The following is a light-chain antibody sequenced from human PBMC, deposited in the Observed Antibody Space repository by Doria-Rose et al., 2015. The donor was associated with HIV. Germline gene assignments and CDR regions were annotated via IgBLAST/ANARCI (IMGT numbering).Light chain of an antibody. V-gene: IGKV3-15*01. CDR1: QSVSTD. J-gene: IGKJ5*01. CDR3: HQYNNWPT. CDR2: GAS. Sequence: EIVMTQSPETLSVSSGESATLSCRASQSVSTDLAWYQHKPGQAPRLLICGASTRATGIPARFSGSGSGTEFTLTISSLQSEDFAIYFCHQYNNWPTFGQGTRLDIK.